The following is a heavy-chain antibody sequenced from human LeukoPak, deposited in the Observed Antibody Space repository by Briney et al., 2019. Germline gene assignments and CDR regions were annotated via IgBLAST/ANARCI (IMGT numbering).Heavy chain of an antibody. CDR3: ARQPVAPAATYYYYYMDV. V-gene: IGHV1-2*06. CDR1: GYTFTGYY. CDR2: INPNSGGT. D-gene: IGHD2-2*01. J-gene: IGHJ6*03. Sequence: ASVKVSCKASGYTFTGYYMHWVRQAPGQGLEWMGRINPNSGGTNYAQKFQGRVTMTRDTSISTAYMELSRLRSDDTAVYYCARQPVAPAATYYYYYMDVWGKGTTVTVSS.